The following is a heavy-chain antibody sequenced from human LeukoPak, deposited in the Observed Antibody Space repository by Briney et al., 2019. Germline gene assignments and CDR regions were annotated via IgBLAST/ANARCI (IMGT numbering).Heavy chain of an antibody. CDR3: ASSSGWYSNSFDAFDI. D-gene: IGHD6-19*01. CDR2: INAGNGNT. V-gene: IGHV1-3*01. J-gene: IGHJ3*02. CDR1: GYTFISYG. Sequence: ASVKVSCKASGYTFISYGISWVRQAPGQRLEWMGWINAGNGNTKYSQKFQGRVTITRDTSASTAYMELSSLRSEDTAVYYCASSSGWYSNSFDAFDIWGQGTMVTVSS.